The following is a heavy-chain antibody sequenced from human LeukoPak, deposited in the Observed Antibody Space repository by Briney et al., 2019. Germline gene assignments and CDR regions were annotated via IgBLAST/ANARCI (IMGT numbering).Heavy chain of an antibody. CDR2: ITASGGGT. CDR1: GFTFSSYA. Sequence: GGSLRLSCTAPGFTFSSYAMSWVRQAPGKALEWVSSITASGGGTYYADSVKGRFTISRDSSKNTLYLQMNSLRVDDTAVYYCAKDSHGDYVDWFDPWGQGTLVTVSS. CDR3: AKDSHGDYVDWFDP. V-gene: IGHV3-23*01. D-gene: IGHD4-17*01. J-gene: IGHJ5*02.